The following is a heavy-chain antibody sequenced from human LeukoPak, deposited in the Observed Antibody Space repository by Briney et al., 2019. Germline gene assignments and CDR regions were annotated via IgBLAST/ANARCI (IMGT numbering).Heavy chain of an antibody. D-gene: IGHD5-18*01. J-gene: IGHJ4*02. CDR1: GYTFTSHG. CDR2: ISTYNGNT. CDR3: ARRSVETVMARPFDY. V-gene: IGHV1-18*01. Sequence: GASVKVSCKASGYTFTSHGISWVRQAPGQGLECMGWISTYNGNTNYAQKLQGRVSMTTHTSTSTAYMDLRSLRSDDTAVYYCARRSVETVMARPFDYWGQGTLVIVSS.